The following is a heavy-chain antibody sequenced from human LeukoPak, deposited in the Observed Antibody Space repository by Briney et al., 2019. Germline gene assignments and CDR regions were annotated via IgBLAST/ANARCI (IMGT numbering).Heavy chain of an antibody. Sequence: TGGSLRLSCAASGFTFSDYYMSWIRQAPGKGLEWVSYISSSGSTIYYADSVKGRFTISRDNAKNSLYLQMNSLRAEDTAVYYCAGSAPYSNYYYYYYYMDVWGKGTTVTVSS. D-gene: IGHD4-11*01. J-gene: IGHJ6*03. CDR1: GFTFSDYY. V-gene: IGHV3-11*04. CDR3: AGSAPYSNYYYYYYYMDV. CDR2: ISSSGSTI.